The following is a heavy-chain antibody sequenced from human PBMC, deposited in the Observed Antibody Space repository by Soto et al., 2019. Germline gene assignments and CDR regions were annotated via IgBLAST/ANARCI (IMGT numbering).Heavy chain of an antibody. CDR2: MNPNTSNT. CDR3: ETGTTESDY. Sequence: GASVKVSCKASGYTFTSYEINWVRQATGQGLEWMGWMNPNTSNTGYAQKFQGRVTMTRNTSINTAYMELSSLRSEDTAVYYCETGTTESDYWGQGTLVTVSS. D-gene: IGHD1-7*01. V-gene: IGHV1-8*01. J-gene: IGHJ4*02. CDR1: GYTFTSYE.